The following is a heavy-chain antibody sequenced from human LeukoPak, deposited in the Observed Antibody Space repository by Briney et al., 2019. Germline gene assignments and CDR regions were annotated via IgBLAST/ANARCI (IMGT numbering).Heavy chain of an antibody. J-gene: IGHJ4*02. CDR3: ARSSRVSWGRSLDY. V-gene: IGHV1-2*02. CDR2: INLNSGGT. D-gene: IGHD2-2*01. Sequence: ASVKVSCKASGYTFTGYYIHWVRQAPGQGLEWMGWINLNSGGTNYAQKFQGRVTMTRDTSISTAYMELSRLRSDDTAVYYCARSSRVSWGRSLDYWGQGTLVTVSS. CDR1: GYTFTGYY.